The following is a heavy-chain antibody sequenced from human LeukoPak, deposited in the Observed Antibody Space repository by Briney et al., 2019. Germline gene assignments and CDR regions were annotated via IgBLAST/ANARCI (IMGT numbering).Heavy chain of an antibody. CDR2: INHSGST. CDR1: GGSFSGYY. CDR3: ARDTQRGYSYGRNWFDP. Sequence: PSETLSLTCAVYGGSFSGYYWSWIRQPPGKGLEWIGEINHSGSTNYNPSLKSRVTISVDTSKNQFSLKLSSVTAADTAVYYCARDTQRGYSYGRNWFDPWGQGTLVTVSS. D-gene: IGHD5-18*01. V-gene: IGHV4-34*01. J-gene: IGHJ5*02.